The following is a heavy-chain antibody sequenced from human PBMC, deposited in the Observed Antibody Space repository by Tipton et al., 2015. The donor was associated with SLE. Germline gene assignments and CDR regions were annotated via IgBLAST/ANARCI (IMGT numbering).Heavy chain of an antibody. CDR1: GYSISSGYH. Sequence: LRLSCAVSGYSISSGYHWGWIRQPPGKGPEWIGSIYHSGSTYYNPSLKSRVTMSVDTSKNQFSLKLSSVTAADTAVYYCASRGRRRHGMDVWGQGTTVTVSS. V-gene: IGHV4-38-2*01. D-gene: IGHD3-10*01. CDR2: IYHSGST. CDR3: ASRGRRRHGMDV. J-gene: IGHJ6*02.